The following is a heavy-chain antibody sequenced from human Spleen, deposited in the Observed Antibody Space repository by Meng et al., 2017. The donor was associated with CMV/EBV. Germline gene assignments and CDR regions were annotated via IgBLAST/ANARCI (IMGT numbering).Heavy chain of an antibody. V-gene: IGHV4-39*07. CDR1: GGSISSSSYY. J-gene: IGHJ4*02. CDR2: IYYSGST. CDR3: ARVPQLVPFDY. Sequence: HLQLQESGPGLVKPSETLSLTCPVSGGSISSSSYYWGWIRQPPGKGLEWIGSIYYSGSTYYNPSLKSRVTISVDTSKNQFSLKLSSVTAADTAVYYCARVPQLVPFDYWGQGTLVTVSS. D-gene: IGHD6-13*01.